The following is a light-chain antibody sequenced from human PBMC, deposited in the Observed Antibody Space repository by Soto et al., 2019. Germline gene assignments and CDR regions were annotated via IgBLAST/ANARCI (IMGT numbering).Light chain of an antibody. CDR2: AAS. J-gene: IGKJ2*01. CDR3: QHYFGSLYT. V-gene: IGKV3-20*01. CDR1: QSISSTY. Sequence: SVLTQSPGTLSLSPGEGATLSCRTRQSISSTYLAWYQQRPGQAPRLLIYAASSRATGIPDRFSGSGSGTDFTLTISRLEPEDFAVYYCQHYFGSLYTFGQGTKLEIK.